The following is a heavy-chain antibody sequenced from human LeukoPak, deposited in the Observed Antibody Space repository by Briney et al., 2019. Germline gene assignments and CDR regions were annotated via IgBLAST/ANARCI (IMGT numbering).Heavy chain of an antibody. V-gene: IGHV3-33*01. J-gene: IGHJ6*02. CDR2: IWYDGSNK. CDR1: GFTFSSYG. D-gene: IGHD3-10*02. Sequence: PGGSLRLSCAASGFTFSSYGMHWVRQAPGKGLEWVAVIWYDGSNKYYADSVKGRFTISRDNSKNTLYLQMNSLRAEDTAVYYCAREGRGVRGLYYYYGMDVWGQGTTVTVSS. CDR3: AREGRGVRGLYYYYGMDV.